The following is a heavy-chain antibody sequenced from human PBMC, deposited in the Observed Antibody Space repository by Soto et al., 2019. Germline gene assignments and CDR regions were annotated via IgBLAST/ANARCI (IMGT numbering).Heavy chain of an antibody. V-gene: IGHV3-23*01. J-gene: IGHJ3*01. CDR3: VRRAITATTKWGAFDV. CDR1: GFTFSSFV. Sequence: EVQLLESGGGLVQPGGSLRLSCAASGFTFSSFVMNWVRQAPGKGFEWVSTISPGADVSHYTDSVKGRFTISRDNSRRTLHLQMDSLRVEDAAVYFCVRRAITATTKWGAFDVWGQGTAVTVSS. D-gene: IGHD1-20*01. CDR2: ISPGADVS.